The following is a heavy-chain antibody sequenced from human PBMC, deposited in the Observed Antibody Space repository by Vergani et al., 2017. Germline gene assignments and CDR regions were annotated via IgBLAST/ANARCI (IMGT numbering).Heavy chain of an antibody. Sequence: QVRLVESGGGVVQPGRSLTLTCSASGFGFKNFAMHWVRQAPGKGLEWVATISKDGTHDYYEPSVRGRFAVSRDNSKSTLYLQMNSLRTEDTAVYYCATKSCGTPGCQIGYFREWGQGTLVTVSS. CDR1: GFGFKNFA. V-gene: IGHV3-30*03. D-gene: IGHD1-1*01. CDR2: ISKDGTHD. CDR3: ATKSCGTPGCQIGYFRE. J-gene: IGHJ1*01.